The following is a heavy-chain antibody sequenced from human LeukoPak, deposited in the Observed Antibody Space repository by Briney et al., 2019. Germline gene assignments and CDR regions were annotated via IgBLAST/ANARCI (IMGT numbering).Heavy chain of an antibody. Sequence: SQTLSLTCAISGDSVSGNSAAWNWIRQSPSRGLEWLGRTYYRSKWYNDYAVSVKSRITINPDTSKNQFSLQLNSVTPEDTAVYYCARCDYYDSSGYRQPDAFDIWGQGTMVTVSS. D-gene: IGHD3-22*01. V-gene: IGHV6-1*01. J-gene: IGHJ3*02. CDR1: GDSVSGNSAA. CDR3: ARCDYYDSSGYRQPDAFDI. CDR2: TYYRSKWYN.